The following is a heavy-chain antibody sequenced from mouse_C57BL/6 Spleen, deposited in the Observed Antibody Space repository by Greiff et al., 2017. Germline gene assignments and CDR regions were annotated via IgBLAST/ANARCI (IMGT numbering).Heavy chain of an antibody. J-gene: IGHJ3*02. CDR2: IDPEDGGT. CDR1: GFNIKDYY. V-gene: IGHV14-2*01. D-gene: IGHD3-3*01. Sequence: EVQLHQSGAELVKPGASVKLSCTASGFNIKDYYMHWVKQRTEQGLEWIGRIDPEDGGTKYAPKFQGQATITADPSSNTAYLQLSIVKSEYTAVYYGGEGRSGYWGQGTLVTVSA. CDR3: GEGRSGY.